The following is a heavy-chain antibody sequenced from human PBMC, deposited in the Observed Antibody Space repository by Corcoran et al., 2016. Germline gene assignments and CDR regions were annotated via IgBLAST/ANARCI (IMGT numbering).Heavy chain of an antibody. J-gene: IGHJ4*02. CDR1: GFTFSSYS. V-gene: IGHV3-48*02. CDR2: ISSSSSTI. D-gene: IGHD6-19*01. Sequence: EVQLVESGGGLVQPGGSLRLSCAASGFTFSSYSMNWVRQAPGKGLEWVSYISSSSSTIYYADSVKGRFTISRDNAKNSLYLQMNRLRDEDTAVYYCARGSQWLVGYYFDYWGQGTLVTVSS. CDR3: ARGSQWLVGYYFDY.